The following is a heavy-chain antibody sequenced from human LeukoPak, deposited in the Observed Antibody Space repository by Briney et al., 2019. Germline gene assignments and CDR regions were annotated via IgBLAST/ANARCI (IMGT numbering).Heavy chain of an antibody. J-gene: IGHJ3*01. CDR3: ARDSVLLSDAFDV. D-gene: IGHD2/OR15-2a*01. CDR2: ITNRSTYI. V-gene: IGHV3-21*01. CDR1: GFTFSHYS. Sequence: PGGSLRLACAVSGFTFSHYSMNWVRQAPGKGLEWVSSITNRSTYIYYADSVKGRFTVPRDNAKNSVFLQMNRLRAEDTAVYYCARDSVLLSDAFDVWGQGTMVTVSS.